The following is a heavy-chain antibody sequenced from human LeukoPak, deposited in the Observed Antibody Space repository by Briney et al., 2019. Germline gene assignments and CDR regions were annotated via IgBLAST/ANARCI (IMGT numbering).Heavy chain of an antibody. Sequence: GGSLRLSCAASGFTFDDYAMHWVRQAPGKGLEWVSGISWNSGSIGYADSVKGRFTISRDNAKNSLYLQMNSLRAEDTALYYCAKGGYYDSSGYYYMDAFDYWGQGILVTVSS. CDR1: GFTFDDYA. CDR3: AKGGYYDSSGYYYMDAFDY. D-gene: IGHD3-22*01. J-gene: IGHJ4*02. CDR2: ISWNSGSI. V-gene: IGHV3-9*01.